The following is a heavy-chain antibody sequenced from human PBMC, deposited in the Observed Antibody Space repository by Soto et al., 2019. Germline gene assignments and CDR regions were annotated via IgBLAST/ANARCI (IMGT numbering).Heavy chain of an antibody. V-gene: IGHV3-74*01. CDR3: ARDLWSYYDFWSGYYTPNWFDP. D-gene: IGHD3-3*01. CDR1: GFTFSSYW. CDR2: INSDGSST. J-gene: IGHJ5*02. Sequence: EVQLVESGGGLVQPGGSLRLSCAASGFTFSSYWMHWVRQAPGKGLVWVSRINSDGSSTSYADSVKGRFTISRDNAKNTLYLQRNSLRAEDTAVYYCARDLWSYYDFWSGYYTPNWFDPWGQGTLVTVSS.